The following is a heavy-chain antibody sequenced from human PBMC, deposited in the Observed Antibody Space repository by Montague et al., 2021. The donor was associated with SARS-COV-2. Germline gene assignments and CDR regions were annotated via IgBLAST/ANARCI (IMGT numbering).Heavy chain of an antibody. J-gene: IGHJ6*03. CDR3: ARLPVYYYMDV. V-gene: IGHV4-34*01. Sequence: SETLSLTCAVYGGSFSGCYCSWICHRPGKGLEWIGEINRSGSSNYYSTLKSRVTITVDTSKNQFSLKLSSVTAADTAVYYCARLPVYYYMDVWGKGTTVTVSS. CDR1: GGSFSGCY. CDR2: INRSGSS.